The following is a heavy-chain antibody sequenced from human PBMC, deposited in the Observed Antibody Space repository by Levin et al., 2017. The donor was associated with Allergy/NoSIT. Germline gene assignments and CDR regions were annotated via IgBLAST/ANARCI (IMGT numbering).Heavy chain of an antibody. Sequence: SETLSLTCTVSGGSISSSSYYWGWIRQPPGKGLEWIGSIYYSGSTYYNPSLKSRVTLSVDTSKNQFSLKLSSVTAADTAVYYCARSHHYSSSWYVWFDYWGQGTLVTVSS. D-gene: IGHD6-13*01. V-gene: IGHV4-39*01. CDR2: IYYSGST. J-gene: IGHJ4*02. CDR3: ARSHHYSSSWYVWFDY. CDR1: GGSISSSSYY.